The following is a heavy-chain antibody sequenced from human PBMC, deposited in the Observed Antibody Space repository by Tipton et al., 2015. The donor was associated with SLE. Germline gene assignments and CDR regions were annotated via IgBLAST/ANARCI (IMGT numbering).Heavy chain of an antibody. V-gene: IGHV4-59*01. D-gene: IGHD3-16*01. CDR3: AREGIMITSGAFDI. Sequence: TLSLTCAVYGGSISSYYWSWIRQPPGKGLEWIGYIYYSGNTNYNPSLKSRVTISVDTSKNQFSLKLSSVTAADTAVYYCAREGIMITSGAFDIWGQGTMVTVSS. J-gene: IGHJ3*02. CDR2: IYYSGNT. CDR1: GGSISSYY.